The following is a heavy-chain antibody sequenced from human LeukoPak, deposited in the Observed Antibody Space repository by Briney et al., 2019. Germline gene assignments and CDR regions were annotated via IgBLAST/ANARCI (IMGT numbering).Heavy chain of an antibody. Sequence: GGSLRLSCAASGFTFSDYYMSWTRQAPGKGLEWVSYISSSGSTIYYADSVKGRFTISRDNAKNSLYLQMNSLRAEDTAVYYCARVWGYCSGGTCYSIPFDYWGQGTLVTVSS. CDR1: GFTFSDYY. CDR2: ISSSGSTI. J-gene: IGHJ4*02. D-gene: IGHD2-15*01. CDR3: ARVWGYCSGGTCYSIPFDY. V-gene: IGHV3-11*04.